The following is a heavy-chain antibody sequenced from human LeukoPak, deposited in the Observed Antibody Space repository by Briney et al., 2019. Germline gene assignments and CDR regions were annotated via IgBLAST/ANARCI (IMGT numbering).Heavy chain of an antibody. J-gene: IGHJ5*02. V-gene: IGHV1-18*01. CDR2: ISPYNGNT. CDR1: GYTFTNYD. D-gene: IGHD4-17*01. Sequence: ASVKVSCKASGYTFTNYDISWVRQAPGQGLEWMGWISPYNGNTNYVQKLQGRVTMTTDTSTSTAYMELRSLRSDDTAVYYCARGNTPYGDYTNWFDPWGQGTLVTVSS. CDR3: ARGNTPYGDYTNWFDP.